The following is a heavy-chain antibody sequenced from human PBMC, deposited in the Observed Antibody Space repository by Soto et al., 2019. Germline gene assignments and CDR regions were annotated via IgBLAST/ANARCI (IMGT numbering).Heavy chain of an antibody. CDR3: ARAQGVAGELSPY. CDR1: GFTFSSYA. CDR2: ISYDGSNK. Sequence: GGSLRLSCAASGFTFSSYAMHWVRQAPGKGLEWVAVISYDGSNKYYADSVKGRFTISRDNSKNTLYLQMNSLRAEDTAVYYCARAQGVAGELSPYWGQGTLVTVSS. J-gene: IGHJ4*02. D-gene: IGHD3-16*02. V-gene: IGHV3-30-3*01.